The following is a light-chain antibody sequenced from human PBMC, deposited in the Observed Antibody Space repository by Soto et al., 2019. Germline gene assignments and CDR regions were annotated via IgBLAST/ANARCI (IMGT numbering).Light chain of an antibody. J-gene: IGKJ1*01. Sequence: EIVMTQSPATLSVSPGERATLSCRASQSVKSNLAWYQQKPGQAPRHLIYGASTRATGIPARFSGSGSGTEFTLTISSLRSEDSAVYYCQHYNHWLWTFGQGTKVDI. CDR3: QHYNHWLWT. CDR2: GAS. CDR1: QSVKSN. V-gene: IGKV3-15*01.